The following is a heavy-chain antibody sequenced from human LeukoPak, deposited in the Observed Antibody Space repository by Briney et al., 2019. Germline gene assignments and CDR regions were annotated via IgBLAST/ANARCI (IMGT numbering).Heavy chain of an antibody. Sequence: PSETLSLTCTVSGGSFSSYYWTWIRQPAGKGLEWIGRIYSSGSTNYNPSLRSRVTISVDKSKNQFSLNLTSVTAADTGVYHCGREYSRTPGPHFDYGARE. J-gene: IGHJ4*02. CDR3: GREYSRTPGPHFD. V-gene: IGHV4-4*07. CDR1: GGSFSSYY. D-gene: IGHD6-13*01. CDR2: IYSSGST.